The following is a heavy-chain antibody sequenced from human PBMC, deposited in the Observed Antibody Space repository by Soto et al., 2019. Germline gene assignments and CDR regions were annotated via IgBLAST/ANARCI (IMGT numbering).Heavy chain of an antibody. Sequence: GASVKVSCKASGGTFSSYAISWVRQAPGQGLEWMGGIIPIFGTANYAQKFQGRVTITADESTSTAYMELSSLRSEDTAVYYCAGEAGAARIFGYWFDPWGQGTLVTVSS. CDR1: GGTFSSYA. V-gene: IGHV1-69*13. CDR2: IIPIFGTA. CDR3: AGEAGAARIFGYWFDP. D-gene: IGHD6-6*01. J-gene: IGHJ5*02.